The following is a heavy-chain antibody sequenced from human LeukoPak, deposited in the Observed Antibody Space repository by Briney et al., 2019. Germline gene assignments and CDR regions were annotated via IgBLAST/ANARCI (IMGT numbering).Heavy chain of an antibody. CDR2: INHSGST. Sequence: TASETLSLTCAVYGGSFGGYYWSWIRQPPGKGLEWIGEINHSGSTNYNPSLKSRVTISVDTSKNQFSLKLSSVTAADTAVYYCARKGIVVVPAASFYYYYGMDVWGQGTTVTVSS. V-gene: IGHV4-34*01. CDR3: ARKGIVVVPAASFYYYYGMDV. CDR1: GGSFGGYY. D-gene: IGHD2-2*01. J-gene: IGHJ6*02.